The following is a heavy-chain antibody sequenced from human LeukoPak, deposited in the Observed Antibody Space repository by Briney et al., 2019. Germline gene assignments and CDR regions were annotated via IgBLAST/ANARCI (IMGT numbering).Heavy chain of an antibody. V-gene: IGHV1-2*02. D-gene: IGHD2-15*01. CDR3: AREQLCSGGSCYSGFDY. CDR2: INPNSGGT. J-gene: IGHJ4*02. CDR1: GYTFTGYY. Sequence: ASVKVSCKASGYTFTGYYMHWVRQAPGQGLEWMGWINPNSGGTNNAQKFQGRVTMTRDTSISTAYMELSRLRSDDTAVYYCAREQLCSGGSCYSGFDYWDQGTLVTVSS.